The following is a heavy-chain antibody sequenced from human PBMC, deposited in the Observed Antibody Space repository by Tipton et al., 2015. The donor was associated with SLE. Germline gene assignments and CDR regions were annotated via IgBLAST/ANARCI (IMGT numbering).Heavy chain of an antibody. CDR3: ARDRRAGSEIKHISKIVVGGVS. D-gene: IGHD2-15*01. J-gene: IGHJ5*02. Sequence: SLRLSCAASGFTFSSYEMNWVRPVPGKRLEWVSYISSSGSTIYYADSEKGRFTISRDNAKNSLYLQMNSLRAEDTAVYYCARDRRAGSEIKHISKIVVGGVSWGQGTLVTVSS. V-gene: IGHV3-48*03. CDR2: ISSSGSTI. CDR1: GFTFSSYE.